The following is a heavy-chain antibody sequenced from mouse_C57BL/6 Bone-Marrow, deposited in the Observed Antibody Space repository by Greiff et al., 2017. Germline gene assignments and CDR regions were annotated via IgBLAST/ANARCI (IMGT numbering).Heavy chain of an antibody. Sequence: EVQLVESGGGLVQPGGSLKLSCAASGFTFSDYGMAWVRQAPRKGPEWVAFISNLAYSIYYADTVTGRFTISRENAKNTLYLEMSSLRSEDTAMYYCARLGYIAYWGQGTLVTVSA. V-gene: IGHV5-15*01. J-gene: IGHJ3*01. CDR3: ARLGYIAY. CDR2: ISNLAYSI. CDR1: GFTFSDYG.